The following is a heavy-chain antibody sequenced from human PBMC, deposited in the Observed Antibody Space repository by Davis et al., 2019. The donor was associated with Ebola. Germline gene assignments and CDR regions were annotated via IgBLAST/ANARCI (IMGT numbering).Heavy chain of an antibody. CDR1: GGSFSGYY. V-gene: IGHV4-34*01. CDR3: ARGEQLGENYFDY. CDR2: INHSGST. J-gene: IGHJ4*02. D-gene: IGHD6-13*01. Sequence: SETLSLTCGVYGGSFSGYYWSWIRQPPGKGLEWIGEINHSGSTNYNPSLKSRVTISVDTSKNQFSLKLSSVTAADTAVYYCARGEQLGENYFDYWGQGTLVTVSS.